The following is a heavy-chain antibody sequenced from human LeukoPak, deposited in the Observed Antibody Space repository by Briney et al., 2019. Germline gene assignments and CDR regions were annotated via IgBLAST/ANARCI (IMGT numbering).Heavy chain of an antibody. Sequence: GGTLRLSCAASGFSFSSHGMNWVRQAPGKGLEWVSSISSSSSYIYYADSVKGRFTISRDNAKNSLYLQMNSLRAEDTAVYYCARGISGYADFDYWGQGTLVTVSS. CDR3: ARGISGYADFDY. CDR1: GFSFSSHG. V-gene: IGHV3-21*01. D-gene: IGHD3-22*01. J-gene: IGHJ4*02. CDR2: ISSSSSYI.